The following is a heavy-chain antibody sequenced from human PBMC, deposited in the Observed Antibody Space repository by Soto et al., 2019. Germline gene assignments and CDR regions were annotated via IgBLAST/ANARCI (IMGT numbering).Heavy chain of an antibody. CDR3: ARGGDWFDP. D-gene: IGHD3-16*01. V-gene: IGHV3-30*04. CDR1: GFTFSTYV. CDR2: TSYVGRKM. J-gene: IGHJ5*02. Sequence: QVQLVESGGGVVQPGRSLRLSCGASGFTFSTYVMHWVRQTPGKGLEWMALTSYVGRKMYYADSVKGRFTISRDNSKNTLYLQMNSLRAEDTAIYYCARGGDWFDPWGQGTLVTVSS.